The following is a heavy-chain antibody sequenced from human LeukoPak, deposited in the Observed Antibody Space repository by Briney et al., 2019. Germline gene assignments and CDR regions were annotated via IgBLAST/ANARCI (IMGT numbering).Heavy chain of an antibody. D-gene: IGHD2-2*01. CDR3: ARDLAVDCSSTSCYPYYYYGMDV. CDR1: GYTFTGYY. V-gene: IGHV1-2*02. Sequence: ASVKVSCKASGYTFTGYYMHWVRQAPGQGLEWMGWINPNSGGTNYAQKFQGRVTMTRDTSISTAYMELSRLRSDDTAVYYCARDLAVDCSSTSCYPYYYYGMDVWGQGTTVTVSS. CDR2: INPNSGGT. J-gene: IGHJ6*02.